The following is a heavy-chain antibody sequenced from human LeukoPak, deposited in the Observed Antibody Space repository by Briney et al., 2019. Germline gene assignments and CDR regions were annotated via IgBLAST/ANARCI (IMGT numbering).Heavy chain of an antibody. Sequence: SVKVSCKASGGTFSSYAISWVRQAPGQELEWMGRIIPIFGTANYAQKFQGRVTITTDESTSTAYMELSSLRSEDTAVYHCAPAYVWGSYRWSPWGQGTLVTVSS. CDR1: GGTFSSYA. CDR2: IIPIFGTA. J-gene: IGHJ5*02. V-gene: IGHV1-69*05. D-gene: IGHD3-16*02. CDR3: APAYVWGSYRWSP.